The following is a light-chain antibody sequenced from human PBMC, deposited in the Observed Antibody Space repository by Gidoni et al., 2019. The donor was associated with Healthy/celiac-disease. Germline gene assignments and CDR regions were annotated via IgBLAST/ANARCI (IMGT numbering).Light chain of an antibody. CDR1: QSVLYSSNNKNY. J-gene: IGKJ1*01. CDR2: WAS. CDR3: QQYYSTPPT. Sequence: DNVMTPSPDSLAGSLGERATINCKSSQSVLYSSNNKNYLAWYQQKPGQPPKLLIYWASTRESGVPDRFSGSGSGTDFTLTISSLQAEDVAVYYCQQYYSTPPTFGQGTKVEIK. V-gene: IGKV4-1*01.